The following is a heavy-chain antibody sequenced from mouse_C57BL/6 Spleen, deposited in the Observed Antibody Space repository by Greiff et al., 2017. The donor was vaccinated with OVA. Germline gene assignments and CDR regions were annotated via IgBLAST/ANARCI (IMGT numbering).Heavy chain of an antibody. CDR3: ARALPYFDV. CDR1: GFTFSSYA. Sequence: EVQLVESGGGLVKPGGSLKLSCAASGFTFSSYAMSWVRQTPEKRLEWVATISDGGSYTYYPDNVKGRFTISRDNAKNNLYLQMSHLKSEDTAMYYCARALPYFDVWGTGTTVTVSS. CDR2: ISDGGSYT. V-gene: IGHV5-4*01. D-gene: IGHD2-10*01. J-gene: IGHJ1*03.